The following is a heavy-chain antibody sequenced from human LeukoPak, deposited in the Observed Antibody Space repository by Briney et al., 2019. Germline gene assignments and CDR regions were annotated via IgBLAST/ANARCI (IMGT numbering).Heavy chain of an antibody. V-gene: IGHV4-31*03. CDR1: GGSISSGGYS. CDR2: IYYSGST. CDR3: ARDRAGTTDY. D-gene: IGHD1-7*01. Sequence: ASQTLSLTCTVSGGSISSGGYSWSWIRQHPGKGLEWIGYIYYSGSTYYNPSLKSRVTISVDTSKNQFSLKLSSVTAADTAVYYCARDRAGTTDYWGQGTLATVSS. J-gene: IGHJ4*02.